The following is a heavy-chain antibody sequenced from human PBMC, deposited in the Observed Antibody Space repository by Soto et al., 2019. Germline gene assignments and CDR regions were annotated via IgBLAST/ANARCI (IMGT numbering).Heavy chain of an antibody. CDR1: GGTFGNYA. V-gene: IGHV1-69*13. CDR2: IMPIFGRA. J-gene: IGHJ6*02. CDR3: ATGDRWPTLGEDEDYLYYYGWDV. D-gene: IGHD3-16*01. Sequence: ASVKVSCKASGGTFGNYACRWVRQAPGQGLEWLGGIMPIFGRADYAQKFRDRVTITADESANTAHMELSSLRSEDTAVYYCATGDRWPTLGEDEDYLYYYGWDVWGQGTSVTVSS.